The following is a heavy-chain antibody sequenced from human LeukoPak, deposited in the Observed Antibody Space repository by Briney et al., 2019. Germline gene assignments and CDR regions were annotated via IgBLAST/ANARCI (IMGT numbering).Heavy chain of an antibody. CDR3: ARDSTVTTGGFDP. CDR2: IYYSGST. J-gene: IGHJ5*02. D-gene: IGHD4-17*01. V-gene: IGHV4-30-4*08. CDR1: GGSISSGDYY. Sequence: PSETLSLTCTVSGGSISSGDYYWSWIRQPPGKGLEWIGYIYYSGSTYYNPSLKSRVTISVDTAKNQFSLKLSSVTAADTAVYYCARDSTVTTGGFDPWGQGTLVTVSP.